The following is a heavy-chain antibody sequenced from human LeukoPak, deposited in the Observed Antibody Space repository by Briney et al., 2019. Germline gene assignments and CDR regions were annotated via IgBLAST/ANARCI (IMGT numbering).Heavy chain of an antibody. V-gene: IGHV3-7*01. J-gene: IGHJ4*02. CDR3: ARSSLYVGLWGIFDS. CDR1: GFPFSSFW. D-gene: IGHD3-16*01. Sequence: GGSLRLSCAASGFPFSSFWMSWVRQAPGKGLEWVANIEQDGSQKSYVDSVKGRFTISRDNARNSLYLQMNSLRAEDTAVYYCARSSLYVGLWGIFDSWGQGSLVTVSS. CDR2: IEQDGSQK.